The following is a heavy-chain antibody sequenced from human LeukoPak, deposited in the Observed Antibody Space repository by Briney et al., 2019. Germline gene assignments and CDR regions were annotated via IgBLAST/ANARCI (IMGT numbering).Heavy chain of an antibody. V-gene: IGHV4-59*08. J-gene: IGHJ5*02. CDR1: GGSISGYY. CDR3: ARALWGVTVTGRHNWFDP. Sequence: SETLSLTCTVFGGSISGYYWTWIRQPPGKGLEWIGYIYYSGSTNYNPSLKSRVTISVDTSKNQFSLKLSSVTAADTAVYYCARALWGVTVTGRHNWFDPWGQGTLVTVSS. D-gene: IGHD6-19*01. CDR2: IYYSGST.